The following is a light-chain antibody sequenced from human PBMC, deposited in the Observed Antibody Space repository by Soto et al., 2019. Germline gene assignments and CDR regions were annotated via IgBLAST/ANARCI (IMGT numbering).Light chain of an antibody. J-gene: IGLJ1*01. V-gene: IGLV2-8*01. CDR3: SSYAGRTKPNFV. CDR1: SSDVVGYNY. CDR2: EVN. Sequence: QSVLTQPPSASGSPGQSVTISCTGTSSDVVGYNYVSWYQQHPGKAPKLMIYEVNKRPSGVPDRFSGSKSGNTASPTVSGLQAEDEADYYCSSYAGRTKPNFVFGTGTEVTVL.